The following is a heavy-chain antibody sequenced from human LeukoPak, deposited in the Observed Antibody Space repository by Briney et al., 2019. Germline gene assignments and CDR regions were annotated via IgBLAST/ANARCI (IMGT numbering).Heavy chain of an antibody. CDR2: IYSGGST. Sequence: GGSLRLSCAASGFTVSSNYMSWVRQAPGKGLEWVSIIYSGGSTFYADSVKGRFTISRDNSKNTLYLQMNSLRAEDTAVYYCARERKQWLINTGSSFYYYYTDVWGKGTTVTVSS. CDR3: ARERKQWLINTGSSFYYYYTDV. CDR1: GFTVSSNY. V-gene: IGHV3-53*01. J-gene: IGHJ6*03. D-gene: IGHD6-19*01.